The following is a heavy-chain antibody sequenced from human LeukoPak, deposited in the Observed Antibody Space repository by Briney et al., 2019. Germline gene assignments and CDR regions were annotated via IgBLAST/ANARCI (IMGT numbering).Heavy chain of an antibody. Sequence: SETLSLTCTVSGGSISISSYYWGWIRQPPGKGLEWIGSIYYSGSTYYNPSLKSRVTISVDTSKNQFSLKLSSVTAADTAVYYCARGEIAAAGTTVAEGYFDYWGQGTLVTVSS. V-gene: IGHV4-39*01. D-gene: IGHD6-13*01. CDR3: ARGEIAAAGTTVAEGYFDY. CDR2: IYYSGST. J-gene: IGHJ4*02. CDR1: GGSISISSYY.